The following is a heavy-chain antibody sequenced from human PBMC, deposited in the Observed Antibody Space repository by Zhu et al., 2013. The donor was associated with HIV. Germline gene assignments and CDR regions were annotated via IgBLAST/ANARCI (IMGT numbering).Heavy chain of an antibody. CDR1: GYTFTSYY. D-gene: IGHD2-15*01. CDR2: INPSGGST. CDR3: ADSVEMATPLGY. Sequence: VQLVQSGAEVKKPGASVKVSCKASGYTFTSYYMHWVRQAPGQGLEWMGIINPSGGSTSYAQKFQGRVTMTRDTSTSTVYMELSSLRSEDTAVYYCADSVEMATPLGYWGQGTLVTVSS. J-gene: IGHJ4*02. V-gene: IGHV1-46*01.